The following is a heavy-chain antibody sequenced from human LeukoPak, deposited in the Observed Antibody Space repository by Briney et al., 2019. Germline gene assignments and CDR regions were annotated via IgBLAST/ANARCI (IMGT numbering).Heavy chain of an antibody. V-gene: IGHV4-59*08. D-gene: IGHD3-22*01. Sequence: SETLSLTCTVSGGSISSYYWSWIRRPPGKGLEWIGYIYYSGSTNYNPSLKSRVTISVDTSKNQFSLKLSSVTAADTAVYYCARHKGGNYDKARLWAFDIWGQGTMVTVSS. CDR1: GGSISSYY. J-gene: IGHJ3*02. CDR3: ARHKGGNYDKARLWAFDI. CDR2: IYYSGST.